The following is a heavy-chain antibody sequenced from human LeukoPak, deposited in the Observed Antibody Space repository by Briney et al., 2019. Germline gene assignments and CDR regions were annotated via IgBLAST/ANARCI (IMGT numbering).Heavy chain of an antibody. CDR3: ARDGSGGGGYFDY. D-gene: IGHD6-19*01. Sequence: ASVRVSCKSSGNTFAGYYVHWVRQAPGQGLEWMGWIGTHNGNTNYAQKFQGRVIMTTDTSTSTAYMELMSLRSDDTAVFYCARDGSGGGGYFDYWGQGTLVIVSS. V-gene: IGHV1-18*04. CDR2: IGTHNGNT. J-gene: IGHJ4*02. CDR1: GNTFAGYY.